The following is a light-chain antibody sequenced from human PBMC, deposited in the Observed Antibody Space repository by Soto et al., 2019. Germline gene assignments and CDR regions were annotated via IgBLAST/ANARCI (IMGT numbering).Light chain of an antibody. CDR3: QSYDSSLSGWV. V-gene: IGLV1-40*01. CDR1: SSNIGAGYD. J-gene: IGLJ3*02. Sequence: QSVLTQPPSVSGAPGQRVTISCTGSSSNIGAGYDVHWYQQLPGTAPKLLIFANSHRPSGVPDRFSASKSGTSASLAITGLQAEDEADYYCQSYDSSLSGWVFGGGTKVTVL. CDR2: ANS.